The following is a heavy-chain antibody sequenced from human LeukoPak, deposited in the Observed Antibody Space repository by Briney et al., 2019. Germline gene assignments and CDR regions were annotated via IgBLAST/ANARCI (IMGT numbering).Heavy chain of an antibody. Sequence: SVKVSCKASGGTFSSYAISWVRQAPGQGLEWMGRIIPILGIANYAQKFQGRVTITADKSTSAAYMELSSLRSEDTAVYYCAREPEDQLSRVGGAFDIWGQGTMVTVSS. D-gene: IGHD2-2*01. V-gene: IGHV1-69*04. CDR3: AREPEDQLSRVGGAFDI. J-gene: IGHJ3*02. CDR1: GGTFSSYA. CDR2: IIPILGIA.